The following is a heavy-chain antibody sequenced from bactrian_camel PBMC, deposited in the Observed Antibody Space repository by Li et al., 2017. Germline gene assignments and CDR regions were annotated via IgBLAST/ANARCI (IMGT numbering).Heavy chain of an antibody. CDR1: GFTFEAAT. CDR3: ATDYGWWHLAE. D-gene: IGHD7*01. J-gene: IGHJ4*01. Sequence: VESGGGLVQPGESLTLSCTASGFTFEAATMSWVRQAPGKGLEWVAGINDYGSITNHADSVKGRATISRDNAKNTLYLQMDSLKPGDTALYYCATDYGWWHLAEWGQGTQVTVS. V-gene: IGHV3S44*01. CDR2: INDYGSIT.